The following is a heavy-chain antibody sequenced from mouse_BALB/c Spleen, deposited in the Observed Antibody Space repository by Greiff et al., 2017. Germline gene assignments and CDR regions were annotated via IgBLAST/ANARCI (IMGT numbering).Heavy chain of an antibody. Sequence: EVKLMESGGGLVQPGGSRNLSCAASGFTFSSFGMHWVRQAPEKGLEWVAYISSGSSTIYYADTVTGRFTISRDNPKNTLFLQMTSLRSEDTAMYYCARFGGYFDVWGAGTTVTVSS. CDR2: ISSGSSTI. CDR1: GFTFSSFG. J-gene: IGHJ1*01. CDR3: ARFGGYFDV. V-gene: IGHV5-17*02.